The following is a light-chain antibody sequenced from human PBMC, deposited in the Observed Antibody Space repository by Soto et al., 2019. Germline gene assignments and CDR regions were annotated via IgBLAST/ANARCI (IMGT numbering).Light chain of an antibody. Sequence: HSALTQPPSVSGAPLQRVTISCTGSSSNIGAGYDVHWYQQLPGTAPKLLIYGNSNRPSGVPDRFSGSKSGTSASLAITGLQAEDEADYYCQSYDSSLSGGVFGTGTKVTVL. CDR3: QSYDSSLSGGV. CDR2: GNS. V-gene: IGLV1-40*01. J-gene: IGLJ1*01. CDR1: SSNIGAGYD.